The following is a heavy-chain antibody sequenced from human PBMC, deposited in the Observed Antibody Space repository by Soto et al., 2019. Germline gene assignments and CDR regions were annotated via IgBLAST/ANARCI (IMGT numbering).Heavy chain of an antibody. V-gene: IGHV4-39*01. J-gene: IGHJ4*02. CDR1: GGSISSSSYY. CDR3: ARQGEVTVSPFDY. D-gene: IGHD2-21*02. CDR2: IYNSGTT. Sequence: PSETLSLTCTVSGGSISSSSYYWGRIRQHPGKDLKWIRAIYNSGTTYYNPSLKSLVTMFVDRSKNQSSLELGSVSAADTAVYYCARQGEVTVSPFDYWGQGTLVTVSS.